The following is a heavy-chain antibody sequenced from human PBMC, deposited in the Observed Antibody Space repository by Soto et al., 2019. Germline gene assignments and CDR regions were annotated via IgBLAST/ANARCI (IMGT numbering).Heavy chain of an antibody. CDR3: ARQACGSSSCYSQLDY. J-gene: IGHJ4*02. CDR1: GFTFSDYY. CDR2: ITDSSDYT. V-gene: IGHV3-11*06. Sequence: LRLSCTASGFTFSDYYMSWIRQAPGKGLEWISYITDSSDYTRYADSVKGRFTVSRDNAKNSLYLQMNSLRAEDTAVYYCARQACGSSSCYSQLDYWGQGTLVTVSS. D-gene: IGHD2-2*02.